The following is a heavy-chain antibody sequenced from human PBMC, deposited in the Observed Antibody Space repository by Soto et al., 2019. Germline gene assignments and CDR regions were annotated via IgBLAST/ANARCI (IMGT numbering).Heavy chain of an antibody. V-gene: IGHV1-18*04. Sequence: ASVKVSCKASGYTFTSYGISWVRQAPGQGLEWMGWISAYNGNTNYAQKLQGRVTMTTDTSTSTAYMELRSLRSDDTAVYYCARDYCSSTSCHYYYYYAMDVWGQGTTVTVSS. CDR1: GYTFTSYG. J-gene: IGHJ6*02. CDR2: ISAYNGNT. D-gene: IGHD2-2*01. CDR3: ARDYCSSTSCHYYYYYAMDV.